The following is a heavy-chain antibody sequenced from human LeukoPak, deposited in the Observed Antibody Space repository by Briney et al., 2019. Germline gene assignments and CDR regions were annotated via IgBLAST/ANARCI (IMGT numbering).Heavy chain of an antibody. D-gene: IGHD1-26*01. V-gene: IGHV2-70*13. J-gene: IGHJ4*02. CDR2: IDWDADT. Sequence: ESGPALANLTPTLTLTCTFSGFSLRTSGMCVSWIRQPPGKSLEWLALIDWDADTYYSTSLKTRLTISKDTSKNQVVLTMTNMDPVDTATYYCTRTYSGSYPVHYWGQGTLVTVSS. CDR1: GFSLRTSGMC. CDR3: TRTYSGSYPVHY.